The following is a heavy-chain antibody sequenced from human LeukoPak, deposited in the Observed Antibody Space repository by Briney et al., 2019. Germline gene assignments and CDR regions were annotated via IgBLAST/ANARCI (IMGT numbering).Heavy chain of an antibody. Sequence: GGSLRLSCAASGFTFDDYGMSWVRQAPGKGLEWVSGINWNGGSTGYADSVKGRFTISRDNAKNSLYLQMNSLRAEDTALYYCARISGSAVKYYYYYYMDVWGKGTTVTISS. CDR2: INWNGGST. V-gene: IGHV3-20*04. CDR3: ARISGSAVKYYYYYYMDV. CDR1: GFTFDDYG. J-gene: IGHJ6*03. D-gene: IGHD1-26*01.